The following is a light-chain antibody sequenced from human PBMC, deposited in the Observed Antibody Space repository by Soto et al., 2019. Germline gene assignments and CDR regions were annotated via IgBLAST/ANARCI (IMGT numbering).Light chain of an antibody. Sequence: DIQMTQSPSTVSAYVGDSVTITCRASQSITTWLAWYQQRPGKAPKLLIYDVSSLQSGGPSRFSGSGSGTEFTLTISSLQPDDFATYYHQHYKMYSPWTFGQGTKVEIK. J-gene: IGKJ1*01. V-gene: IGKV1-5*01. CDR3: QHYKMYSPWT. CDR1: QSITTW. CDR2: DVS.